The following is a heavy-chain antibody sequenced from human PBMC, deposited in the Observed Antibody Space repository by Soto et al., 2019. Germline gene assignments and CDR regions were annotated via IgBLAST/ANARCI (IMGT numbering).Heavy chain of an antibody. J-gene: IGHJ6*03. CDR3: ARTFYEIYYMDV. Sequence: QVQLQESGPGLVKPSQTLSLTCTVSGGSISSGGYYWSWIRQHPGKGLEWIGYIYYIGNTYYNPSLKSRVAISLDTSKNQFSLRLSSVTAADTAVYYCARTFYEIYYMDVWGKGTTVTVSS. CDR2: IYYIGNT. V-gene: IGHV4-31*03. D-gene: IGHD3-3*01. CDR1: GGSISSGGYY.